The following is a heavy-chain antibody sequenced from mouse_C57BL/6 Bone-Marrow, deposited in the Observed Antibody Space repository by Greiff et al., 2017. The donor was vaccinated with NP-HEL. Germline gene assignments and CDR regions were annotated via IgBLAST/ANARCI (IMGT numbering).Heavy chain of an antibody. J-gene: IGHJ3*01. CDR1: GYTFTGYW. V-gene: IGHV1-9*01. D-gene: IGHD1-1*01. CDR3: AGEKAPYYGSSYGFAY. CDR2: ILPGSGRT. Sequence: QVQLQQSGAELMKPGASVKLSCKATGYTFTGYWIEWVKQRPGHGLEWIGEILPGSGRTNYNEKFKGKDTFTADTSSNTAYMQLSSLTTEDSAIYYCAGEKAPYYGSSYGFAYWGQGTLVTVSA.